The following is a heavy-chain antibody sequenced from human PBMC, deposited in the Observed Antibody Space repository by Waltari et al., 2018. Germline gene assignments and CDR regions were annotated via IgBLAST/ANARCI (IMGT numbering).Heavy chain of an antibody. CDR2: IDTSGST. D-gene: IGHD5-18*01. J-gene: IGHJ6*03. Sequence: QVQLQESGPGLVKPSQTLSLTCTVSGGSISSGSYYWSWIRQPAGKGLEWTGRIDTSGSTNYNPSLKSRVTISVDTSKNQFSLKLSSVTAADTAVYYCARDGAYSHYYMDVWGKGTTVTVSS. CDR3: ARDGAYSHYYMDV. CDR1: GGSISSGSYY. V-gene: IGHV4-61*02.